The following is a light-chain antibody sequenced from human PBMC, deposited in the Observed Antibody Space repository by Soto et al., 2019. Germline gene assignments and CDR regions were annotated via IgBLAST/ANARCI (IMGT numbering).Light chain of an antibody. J-gene: IGKJ1*01. CDR3: QKSYSIPWK. V-gene: IGKV1-39*01. CDR2: AAS. Sequence: DIRITQSPSSLSASVGDRVTITCRPSQSISIYLNWYQQKPGKAPELLIYAASSLQSGVPSRFSGSGSGTVFTLTISSLQPEDFATYYCQKSYSIPWKFGQGTKVDIK. CDR1: QSISIY.